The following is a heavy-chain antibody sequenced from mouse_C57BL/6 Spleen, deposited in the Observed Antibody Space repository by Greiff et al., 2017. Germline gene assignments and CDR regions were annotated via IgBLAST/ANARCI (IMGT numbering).Heavy chain of an antibody. V-gene: IGHV5-17*01. D-gene: IGHD2-1*01. CDR3: ARLDYGNYVHWYFDV. Sequence: EVQGVESGGGLVKPGGSLKLSCAASGFTFSDYGMHWVRQAPEKGLEWVAYISSGSSTIYYADTVKGRFTISRDNAKNTLFLQMTSLRSEDTAMYYSARLDYGNYVHWYFDVWGTGTTVTVSS. CDR2: ISSGSSTI. J-gene: IGHJ1*03. CDR1: GFTFSDYG.